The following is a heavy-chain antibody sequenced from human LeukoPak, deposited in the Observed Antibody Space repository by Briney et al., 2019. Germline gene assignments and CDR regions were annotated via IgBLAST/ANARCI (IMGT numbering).Heavy chain of an antibody. V-gene: IGHV4-39*01. CDR2: IYYSGST. CDR3: ARLQPEAPLGDYYYYYGMDV. CDR1: GGSISSSSYY. J-gene: IGHJ6*02. D-gene: IGHD1-14*01. Sequence: SETLSLTCTVSGGSISSSSYYWGWIRQPPGKGLEWIGSIYYSGSTYYNPSLKSRVTISVDTSKNQFSLKLSSVTAADTAVYYCARLQPEAPLGDYYYYYGMDVWGQGTTVTVSS.